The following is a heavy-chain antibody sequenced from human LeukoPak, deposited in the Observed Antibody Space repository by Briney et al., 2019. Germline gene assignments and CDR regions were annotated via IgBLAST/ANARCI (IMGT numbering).Heavy chain of an antibody. D-gene: IGHD3-10*01. J-gene: IGHJ4*02. CDR2: INHSGST. CDR1: GGSFSGYY. CDR3: ARSGGSGSYEPFNFDY. Sequence: SETLSLTCAVYGGSFSGYYWSWIRQPPGKGLEWIGEINHSGSTNYNPSLKSRVTISVDTSKNQFSLKLSSVTAADTAVYYCARSGGSGSYEPFNFDYWGQGTLVTVSS. V-gene: IGHV4-34*01.